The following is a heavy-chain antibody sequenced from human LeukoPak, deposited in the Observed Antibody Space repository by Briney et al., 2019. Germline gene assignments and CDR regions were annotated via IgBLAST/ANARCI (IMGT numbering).Heavy chain of an antibody. CDR1: GFTFSSFW. D-gene: IGHD6-19*01. J-gene: IGHJ3*02. CDR3: AKDGGYSSGWYSGHDAFDI. Sequence: GGSLRLSCAASGFTFSSFWMNWVRQAPGKGLEWVAVISYDGSNKYYADSVKGRFTISRDNSKNTLYLQMNSLRAEDTAVYYCAKDGGYSSGWYSGHDAFDIWGQGTMVTVSS. CDR2: ISYDGSNK. V-gene: IGHV3-30*18.